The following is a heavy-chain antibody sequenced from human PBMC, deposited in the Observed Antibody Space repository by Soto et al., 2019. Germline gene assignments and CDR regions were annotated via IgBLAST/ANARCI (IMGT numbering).Heavy chain of an antibody. V-gene: IGHV4-34*02. Sequence: QVQLRQWGAGLLKPLETLSLRYAVYGESLSDYSWSWIRQSPEKGLEWIGEINHGGSTKSNPSLKSRVTISVDTSKNQVSLILTSATAADTAVYRCARGGGKSGYFFDYWGRGTLVTVSS. J-gene: IGHJ4*02. CDR3: ARGGGKSGYFFDY. CDR2: INHGGST. D-gene: IGHD5-12*01. CDR1: GESLSDYS.